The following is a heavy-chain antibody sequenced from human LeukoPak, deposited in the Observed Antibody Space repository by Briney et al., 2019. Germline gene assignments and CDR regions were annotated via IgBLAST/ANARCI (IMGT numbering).Heavy chain of an antibody. Sequence: ASVKVSCTASGYTFTSYDINWARQATGQGLEWMGWMNPNSGNTGYAQKFQGRVTMTRNTSISTAYMELSSLRSEDTAVYYCAVDGGPDDAFDIWGQGTMVTVSS. CDR3: AVDGGPDDAFDI. CDR2: MNPNSGNT. D-gene: IGHD4-23*01. CDR1: GYTFTSYD. V-gene: IGHV1-8*01. J-gene: IGHJ3*02.